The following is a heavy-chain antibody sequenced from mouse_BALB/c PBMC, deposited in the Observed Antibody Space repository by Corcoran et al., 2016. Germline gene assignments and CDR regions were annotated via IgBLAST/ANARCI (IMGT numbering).Heavy chain of an antibody. D-gene: IGHD4-1*01. Sequence: EVQLLQSGPELVKPGASVKISCKASGYTFTSYVMHWVKQKPGQGLEWIGYINPYNDGTKYNEKFKGKATLTSDKSSSTAYMELSSLTSEDSAVYYCARANWADWYFDVCGAGTTVTVSS. CDR2: INPYNDGT. J-gene: IGHJ1*01. CDR3: ARANWADWYFDV. V-gene: IGHV1S136*01. CDR1: GYTFTSYV.